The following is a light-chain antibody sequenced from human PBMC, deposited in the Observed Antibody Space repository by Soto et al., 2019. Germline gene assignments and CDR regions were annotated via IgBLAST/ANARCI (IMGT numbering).Light chain of an antibody. CDR2: KAS. V-gene: IGKV1-5*03. Sequence: DIQMTQSPSTLSASVGDRVTITCRAIQSISSWLAWYQQKPGKAPKLLIYKASTLESGVPSRFSGSGSGTEFTLTISSLQPDDFATYYCQQYNSDSHTFGQGTKLEIK. CDR1: QSISSW. CDR3: QQYNSDSHT. J-gene: IGKJ2*01.